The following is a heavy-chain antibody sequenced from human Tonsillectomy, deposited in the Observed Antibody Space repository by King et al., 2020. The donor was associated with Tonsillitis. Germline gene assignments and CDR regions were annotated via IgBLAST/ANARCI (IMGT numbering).Heavy chain of an antibody. J-gene: IGHJ3*02. CDR3: ARDLGLLWFGELLPRPPRDAFDI. CDR1: GYTFTSYG. V-gene: IGHV1-18*01. Sequence: HVQLVESGAEVKKPGASVKVSCKASGYTFTSYGISWVRQAPGQGLEWMGWISAYNGNTNYAQKLQGRVTMTTDTSTSTAYMELRSLRSDDTAVYYCARDLGLLWFGELLPRPPRDAFDIWGQGTMVTVSS. CDR2: ISAYNGNT. D-gene: IGHD3-10*01.